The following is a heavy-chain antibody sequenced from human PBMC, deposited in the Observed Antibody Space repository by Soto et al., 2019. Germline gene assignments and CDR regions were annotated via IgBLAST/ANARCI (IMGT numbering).Heavy chain of an antibody. CDR1: GGSISSSNW. V-gene: IGHV4-4*02. CDR3: ATFTTPGPF. Sequence: QVQLQESGPGLVKPSGTLSLTCAVSGGSISSSNWWTWVRQPPGKGLEWIGEIYHSGSTNYNPSLMSRVTISVDKSKNQFSLNLTSMTAADTAVYYCATFTTPGPFWGQGTLVTVSS. CDR2: IYHSGST. J-gene: IGHJ4*02. D-gene: IGHD1-1*01.